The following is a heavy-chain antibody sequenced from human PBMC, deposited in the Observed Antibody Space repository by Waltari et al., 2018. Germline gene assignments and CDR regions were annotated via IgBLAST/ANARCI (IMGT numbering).Heavy chain of an antibody. Sequence: QVQLVPSAAQVTMLRSSLPATCKASGGPFSSCASSCVRHAPGPGLEWMGGIIPIFGTANYAQKFQGRVTITADESTSTAYMELSSLRSEDTAVYYCARDCSSTSCLPGNYYYGMDVWGQGTTVTVSS. D-gene: IGHD2-2*01. V-gene: IGHV1-69*01. CDR2: IIPIFGTA. J-gene: IGHJ6*02. CDR3: ARDCSSTSCLPGNYYYGMDV. CDR1: GGPFSSCA.